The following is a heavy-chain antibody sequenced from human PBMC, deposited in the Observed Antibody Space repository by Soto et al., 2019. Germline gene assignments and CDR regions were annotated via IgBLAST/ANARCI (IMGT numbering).Heavy chain of an antibody. CDR3: ARDPVGATPSHFEH. V-gene: IGHV3-30*04. CDR2: ISYDGSNK. D-gene: IGHD1-26*01. J-gene: IGHJ4*02. Sequence: QVQLVESGGGVVQPGRSLRLSCAASRFTFSSFAIHWVRQAPGKGLEWVAVISYDGSNKYYADSVKGPFTISRENSKNPLYLQTNSLRAEDRALYYCARDPVGATPSHFEHWGQGTLVTVSS. CDR1: RFTFSSFA.